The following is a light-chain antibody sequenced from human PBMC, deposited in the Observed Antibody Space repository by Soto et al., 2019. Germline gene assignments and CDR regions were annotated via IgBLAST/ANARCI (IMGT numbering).Light chain of an antibody. J-gene: IGKJ1*01. Sequence: EILMTQCPATLSVSPGERATLSCGASQSVSSNLAWYQQKPGKAPRLLIYGASTRATGIPARLSGSGYGTELTITISSMKYEDFEVYYCQQYNNWTRTFGHGTKVDI. CDR2: GAS. CDR3: QQYNNWTRT. CDR1: QSVSSN. V-gene: IGKV3-15*01.